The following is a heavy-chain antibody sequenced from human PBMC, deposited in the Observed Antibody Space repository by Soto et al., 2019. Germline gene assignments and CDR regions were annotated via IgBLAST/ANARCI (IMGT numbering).Heavy chain of an antibody. V-gene: IGHV2-5*01. J-gene: IGHJ2*01. CDR1: GFSLSTSGVG. CDR2: IYWNDDK. D-gene: IGHD6-13*01. CDR3: AHSKMNKCSSWHWYFDL. Sequence: QITLKESGPTLVKPTQTLTLTCTFSGFSLSTSGVGVGWIRQPPGKALEWLALIYWNDDKRYSPSLKSRLTITTDTTKNQVVLTMTNMDPVDTATYYCAHSKMNKCSSWHWYFDLWGRGTLVTVSS.